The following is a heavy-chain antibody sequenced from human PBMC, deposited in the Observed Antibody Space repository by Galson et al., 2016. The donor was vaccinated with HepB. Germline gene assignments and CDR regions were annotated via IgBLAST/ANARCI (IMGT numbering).Heavy chain of an antibody. CDR3: AKAVSDVTMRGGTVQKVHAVNI. V-gene: IGHV3-23*01. CDR2: ISGSGATT. D-gene: IGHD2-2*01. CDR1: GFTFNKYD. J-gene: IGHJ3*02. Sequence: SLRLSCAASGFTFNKYDMSWVRQAPAKGLEWVSVISGSGATTFYADSVKGRFTISRDNSKNTLYLQMNSLGAEDTAIYYCAKAVSDVTMRGGTVQKVHAVNIWGQGTMVTVSS.